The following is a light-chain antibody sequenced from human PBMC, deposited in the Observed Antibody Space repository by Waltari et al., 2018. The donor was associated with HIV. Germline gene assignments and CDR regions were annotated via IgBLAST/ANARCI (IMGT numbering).Light chain of an antibody. J-gene: IGLJ3*02. CDR3: QSYDSSRNSWV. V-gene: IGLV1-40*01. Sequence: QSVLTQPPSVSGAPGQRVTIPCTGSNPKIRAGFNVNWYQQLPGTAPKLPIHGNTNRPSGVPDRFSGSKSGTSASLTITGLQSEDEADYYCQSYDSSRNSWVFGGGSKLAVL. CDR1: NPKIRAGFN. CDR2: GNT.